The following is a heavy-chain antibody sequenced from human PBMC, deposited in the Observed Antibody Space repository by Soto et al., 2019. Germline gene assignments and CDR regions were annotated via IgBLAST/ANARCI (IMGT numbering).Heavy chain of an antibody. Sequence: ASVKVSCKASGYTFTSYYMHWVRQAPGQGREWMGIINPSGGSTSYAQKFQGRVTMTRDTSTSTVYMELSSLRSEDTAVYYCAREYVDTAMVNYGMDVWGQGTTVTVS. V-gene: IGHV1-46*01. D-gene: IGHD5-18*01. CDR3: AREYVDTAMVNYGMDV. CDR2: INPSGGST. J-gene: IGHJ6*02. CDR1: GYTFTSYY.